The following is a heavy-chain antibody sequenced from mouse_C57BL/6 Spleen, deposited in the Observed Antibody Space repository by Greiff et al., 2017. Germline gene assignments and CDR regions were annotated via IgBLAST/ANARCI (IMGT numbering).Heavy chain of an antibody. Sequence: QVQLQQPGAELVMPGASVKLSCKASGYTFTSYWMHWVKQRPGQGLEWIGEIDPSDGYTNYNQKFKGKSTLTVDKSSSTAYMQLSSLTSEASAVYCGARGYSNPWFAYWGQGTLVTVSA. J-gene: IGHJ3*01. CDR3: ARGYSNPWFAY. CDR2: IDPSDGYT. V-gene: IGHV1-69*01. CDR1: GYTFTSYW. D-gene: IGHD2-5*01.